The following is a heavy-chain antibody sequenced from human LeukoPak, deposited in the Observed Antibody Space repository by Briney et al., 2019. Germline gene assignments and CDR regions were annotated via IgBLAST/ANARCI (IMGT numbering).Heavy chain of an antibody. CDR1: GVSISSYY. V-gene: IGHV4-59*01. D-gene: IGHD6-6*01. J-gene: IGHJ3*02. CDR3: ARALQPGVYAFDI. Sequence: PSQTLSLTCTVSGVSISSYYWTWIRQPPGEGRGWGGYIYYSGSTNYNPSLKSRVTISVDTSRNHFSLKLRSVTAADTAVYYCARALQPGVYAFDIWGQGTMVTVSS. CDR2: IYYSGST.